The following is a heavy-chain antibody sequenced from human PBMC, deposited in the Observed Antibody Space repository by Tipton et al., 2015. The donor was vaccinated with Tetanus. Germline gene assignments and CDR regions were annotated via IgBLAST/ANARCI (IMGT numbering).Heavy chain of an antibody. J-gene: IGHJ4*02. Sequence: TLSLTCAVSGISIGSANYCWSWIRHHPRKGLEWIGYIYYRGSIHYNPSLQSRVFISLDTSANQFSLKLNSVTAADTAVYYCARAPYSSPGKYYFDYWGQGTLVTVSS. CDR3: ARAPYSSPGKYYFDY. D-gene: IGHD4-11*01. CDR2: IYYRGSI. V-gene: IGHV4-31*11. CDR1: GISIGSANYC.